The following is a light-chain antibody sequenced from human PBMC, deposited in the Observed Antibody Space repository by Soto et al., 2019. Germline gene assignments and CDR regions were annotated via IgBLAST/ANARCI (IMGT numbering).Light chain of an antibody. Sequence: IQMTKSPSTLSASVGDRVTITCRASQSSSSWLAWYQQKPGKAPKLLIYDASSLESGVPSRFSGSGSRTEFTLTISSLQPDDFATYYCQQYNSYSRTFGQGTKVDIK. CDR2: DAS. J-gene: IGKJ1*01. CDR1: QSSSSW. CDR3: QQYNSYSRT. V-gene: IGKV1-5*01.